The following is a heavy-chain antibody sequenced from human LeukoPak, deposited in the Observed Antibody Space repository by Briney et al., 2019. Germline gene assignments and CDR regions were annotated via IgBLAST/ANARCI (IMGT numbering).Heavy chain of an antibody. V-gene: IGHV3-74*01. CDR1: GFTFSSYW. CDR3: ARSILTCYYSYDAFDI. D-gene: IGHD3-9*01. J-gene: IGHJ3*02. Sequence: GGSLRLSCAASGFTFSSYWMHWVRQAPGKGLVWVSRIDGDGSTTTYADSVKGRFTISRDNAKNTLYLQMNSLGAEDTAVYYCARSILTCYYSYDAFDIWGQGTMVTVSS. CDR2: IDGDGSTT.